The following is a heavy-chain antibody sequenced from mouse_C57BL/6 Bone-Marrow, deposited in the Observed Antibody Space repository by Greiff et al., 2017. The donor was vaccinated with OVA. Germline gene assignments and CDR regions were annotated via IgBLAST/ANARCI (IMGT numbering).Heavy chain of an antibody. CDR3: AKYYGSSYEH. CDR2: IDPSDSYT. D-gene: IGHD1-1*01. J-gene: IGHJ2*01. CDR1: GYTFTSYW. Sequence: QVQLQQPGAELVMPGASVKLSCKASGYTFTSYWMHWVKQRPGQGLEWIGEIDPSDSYTNYNQKFKGKSTLTVDKSSSTAYMQLSSLTSEDSAVYYCAKYYGSSYEHWGQGTTLTVSP. V-gene: IGHV1-69*01.